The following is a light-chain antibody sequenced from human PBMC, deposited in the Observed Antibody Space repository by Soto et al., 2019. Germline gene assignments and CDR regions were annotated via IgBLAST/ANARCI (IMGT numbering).Light chain of an antibody. V-gene: IGLV2-23*02. CDR3: CSYAGSSTSPYV. Sequence: QCALTQAASVSGAPGQSITISCTGTSSDVGSYNLVSWYQQHPGKAPKLMIYEVSKRPSGVSNRFSGSKSGNTASLTISGLQAEDEADYYCCSYAGSSTSPYVFGTGTKVTVL. CDR1: SSDVGSYNL. CDR2: EVS. J-gene: IGLJ1*01.